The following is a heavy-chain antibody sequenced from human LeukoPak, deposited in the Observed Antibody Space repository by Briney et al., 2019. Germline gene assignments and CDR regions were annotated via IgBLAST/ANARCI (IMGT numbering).Heavy chain of an antibody. CDR3: ARVGHNWNYGWFDP. D-gene: IGHD1-7*01. V-gene: IGHV1-69*13. Sequence: SVXXXXKXSXGTFSSYAXSWVRQAPGQGLEWMGGIIPIFGTANYAQKFQGRVTINADEYTSTAYMELSSLRSEDTAVYYCARVGHNWNYGWFDPWGQGTLVTVSS. J-gene: IGHJ5*02. CDR2: IIPIFGTA. CDR1: XGTFSSYA.